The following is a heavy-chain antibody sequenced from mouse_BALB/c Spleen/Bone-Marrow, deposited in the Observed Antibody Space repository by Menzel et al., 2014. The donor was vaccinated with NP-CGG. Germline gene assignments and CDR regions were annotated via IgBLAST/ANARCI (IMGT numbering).Heavy chain of an antibody. V-gene: IGHV5-9*02. CDR2: ISSGGSYT. Sequence: EVMLVESGGGLVKPGGSLKLSCAASGFAFSSYDMSWVRQTPEKRLEWVATISSGGSYTYYPDSVKGRFTISRDNARNTLYLQMSSPRSEDTALYYCARVLRVYAMDYWGQGTSVTVSS. CDR3: ARVLRVYAMDY. CDR1: GFAFSSYD. J-gene: IGHJ4*01. D-gene: IGHD2-4*01.